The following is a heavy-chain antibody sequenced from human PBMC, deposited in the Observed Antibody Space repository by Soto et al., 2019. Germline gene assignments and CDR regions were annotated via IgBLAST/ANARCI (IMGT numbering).Heavy chain of an antibody. V-gene: IGHV1-46*03. CDR3: ARGSYDYIWGSYRYYYDYYYMDV. Sequence: ASVKVCCKASGYSFTSYYMHWVRQAPGQGLECMGIINPSGGSTSYAQKFQGRVTMTRDTSTSTLYMELSSLRSEDTAVYYCARGSYDYIWGSYRYYYDYYYMDVWGKGTTLTVSS. J-gene: IGHJ6*03. CDR2: INPSGGST. D-gene: IGHD3-16*02. CDR1: GYSFTSYY.